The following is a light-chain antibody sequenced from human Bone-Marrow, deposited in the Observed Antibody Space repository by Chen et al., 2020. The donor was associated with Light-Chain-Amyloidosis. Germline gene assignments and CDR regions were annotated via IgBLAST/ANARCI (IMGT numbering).Light chain of an antibody. CDR2: EVT. Sequence: QSALTQPDSVSGSPGQSSTISCTGTSSDVGGDNHVSWYQQHPDKAHKLMISEVTNRPSWVPDRFSCSKSDNTASLTISGLQTEDEADYFCSSYTITNTLVFGSGTRVTVL. V-gene: IGLV2-14*01. CDR3: SSYTITNTLV. J-gene: IGLJ1*01. CDR1: SSDVGGDNH.